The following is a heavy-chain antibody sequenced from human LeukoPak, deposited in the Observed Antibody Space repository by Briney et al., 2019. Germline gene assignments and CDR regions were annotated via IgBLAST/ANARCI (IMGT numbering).Heavy chain of an antibody. CDR1: GLTFSACW. V-gene: IGHV3-7*01. Sequence: GGSLRLSCAASGLTFSACWGNWVRQAPGKGLEWVANIEQDGSEKNYVDSVKGRFTISRDNGENSLYLQMNSLRVEDTGVYYCVGGIGWLPDYWGQGTLVTVSS. D-gene: IGHD6-19*01. CDR2: IEQDGSEK. J-gene: IGHJ4*02. CDR3: VGGIGWLPDY.